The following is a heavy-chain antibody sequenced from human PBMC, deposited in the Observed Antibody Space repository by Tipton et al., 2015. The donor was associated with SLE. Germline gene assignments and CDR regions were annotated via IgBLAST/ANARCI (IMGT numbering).Heavy chain of an antibody. CDR2: IYHSGST. Sequence: LRLSCTVSGYSISSGYYWGWIRQPPGKGLEWIGSIYHSGSTYYNPSLKSRVTISVDTSKNLFSLKLSSVTAADTAVYYCARASRPFDYWGQGTLVTVSS. CDR1: GYSISSGYY. V-gene: IGHV4-38-2*02. CDR3: ARASRPFDY. J-gene: IGHJ4*02.